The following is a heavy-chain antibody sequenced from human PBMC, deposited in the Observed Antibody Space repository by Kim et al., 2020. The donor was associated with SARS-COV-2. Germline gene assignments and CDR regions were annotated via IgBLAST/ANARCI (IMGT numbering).Heavy chain of an antibody. CDR1: GGSISSSSYY. CDR3: ARHRVYGDYLPFDY. D-gene: IGHD4-17*01. CDR2: IYYSGST. Sequence: SETLSLTCTVSGGSISSSSYYWGWIRQPPGKGLEWIGSIYYSGSTYYNPSLKSRVTISVDTSKNQFSLKLSSVTAADTAVYYCARHRVYGDYLPFDYWGQGTLVTVSS. V-gene: IGHV4-39*01. J-gene: IGHJ4*02.